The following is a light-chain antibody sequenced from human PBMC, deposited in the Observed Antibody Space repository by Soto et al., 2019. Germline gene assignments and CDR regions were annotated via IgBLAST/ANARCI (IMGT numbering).Light chain of an antibody. CDR2: GNS. CDR1: SSNIGAGYD. Sequence: QSVLTQPPSVSGAPGQRVTISCTGSSSNIGAGYDVHWYQQLPGTAPKLLIYGNSNRPSGVPDRFSGFKSGTSASLAITGLQAEDEADYYCQSYDSNFSGDVFGTGTKVTVL. CDR3: QSYDSNFSGDV. V-gene: IGLV1-40*01. J-gene: IGLJ1*01.